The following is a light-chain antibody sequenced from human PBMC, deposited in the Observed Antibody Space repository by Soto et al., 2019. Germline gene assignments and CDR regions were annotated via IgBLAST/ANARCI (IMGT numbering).Light chain of an antibody. J-gene: IGLJ1*01. CDR3: AAWDDSLSGYV. CDR1: SSNIGSNY. CDR2: SNN. V-gene: IGLV1-47*02. Sequence: QSVLTQPPSASGTPGQRVTISCSGSSSNIGSNYVYWYQQLPGTAPKHLIYSNNQRPSGVPDRFSGSTSGTSASLAISGLRSEDEADYYCAAWDDSLSGYVFGTGTKVTVL.